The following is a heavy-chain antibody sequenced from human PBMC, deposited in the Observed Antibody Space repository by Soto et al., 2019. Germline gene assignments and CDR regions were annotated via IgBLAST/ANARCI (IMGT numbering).Heavy chain of an antibody. V-gene: IGHV5-10-1*01. CDR1: GYSFTSYW. CDR3: ARQYCSSTSCYLGMDV. Sequence: GESLKISCKGSGYSFTSYWISWVCQMPGKGLEWMGRIDPSDSYTNYSPSFQGHVTISADKSISTAYLQWSSLKASDTAMYYCARQYCSSTSCYLGMDVWGQGTTVTVSS. D-gene: IGHD2-2*01. CDR2: IDPSDSYT. J-gene: IGHJ6*02.